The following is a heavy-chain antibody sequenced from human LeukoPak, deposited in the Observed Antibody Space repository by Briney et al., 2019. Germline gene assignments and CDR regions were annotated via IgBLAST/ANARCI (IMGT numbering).Heavy chain of an antibody. CDR2: IKQDGSEK. V-gene: IGHV3-7*01. CDR3: ARDPVQYCGGDCYYDY. Sequence: PGGSLRLSCAASGFTFSTYWMSWVRQAPGKGLDWVANIKQDGSEKYYVDSVKGRFTISRDDAKNSLYLQMNSLRAEDTAVYYCARDPVQYCGGDCYYDYWGQGTLVTVSS. CDR1: GFTFSTYW. D-gene: IGHD2-21*01. J-gene: IGHJ4*02.